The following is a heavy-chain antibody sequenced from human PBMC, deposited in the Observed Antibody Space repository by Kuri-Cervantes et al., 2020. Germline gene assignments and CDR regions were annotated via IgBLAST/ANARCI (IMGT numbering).Heavy chain of an antibody. CDR1: GFTFRSYG. Sequence: LSLTCAASGFTFRSYGMHWVRQAPGKGLEWAAVISYDGSNKYYADSVKGRFTISRDNSKNTLYLQMNSLRAEDTAVYYCARDRASSSSFWRPKYYYYGMDVWGQGTTVTVSS. CDR3: ARDRASSSSFWRPKYYYYGMDV. V-gene: IGHV3-30*03. J-gene: IGHJ6*02. D-gene: IGHD6-6*01. CDR2: ISYDGSNK.